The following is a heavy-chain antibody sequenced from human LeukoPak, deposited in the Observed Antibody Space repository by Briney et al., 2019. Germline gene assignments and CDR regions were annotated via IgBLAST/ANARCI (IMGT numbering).Heavy chain of an antibody. CDR1: GFTFSSHW. D-gene: IGHD3-10*01. CDR3: AREGLWFGDLAGYFDY. V-gene: IGHV3-7*01. Sequence: GGSLRLSCAASGFTFSSHWMSWVRQAPGKGLEWVANIKQDGSEKYYVDSVKGRFTISRDNAKNSLYLQMNSLRAEDTAVYYCAREGLWFGDLAGYFDYWGQGTLVTVSS. CDR2: IKQDGSEK. J-gene: IGHJ4*02.